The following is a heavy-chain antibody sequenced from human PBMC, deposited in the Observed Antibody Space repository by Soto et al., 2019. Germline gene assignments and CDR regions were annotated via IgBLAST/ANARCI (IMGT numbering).Heavy chain of an antibody. CDR2: ISTSGSSI. V-gene: IGHV3-48*03. CDR1: GFTFSSYE. CDR3: ARDSCIAAEYNFDY. J-gene: IGHJ4*02. D-gene: IGHD6-13*01. Sequence: GGSLRLSXAASGFTFSSYEMDWVRQAPGKGLEWVSYISTSGSSIYYADSVRGRFSISRDNVKNSLYLQMNSLRAEDTAVYYCARDSCIAAEYNFDYWGQGTLVTVSS.